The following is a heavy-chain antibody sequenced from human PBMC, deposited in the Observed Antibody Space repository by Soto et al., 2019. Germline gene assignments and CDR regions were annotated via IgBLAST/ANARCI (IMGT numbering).Heavy chain of an antibody. D-gene: IGHD6-19*01. CDR1: GFTFTNYG. J-gene: IGHJ4*02. CDR3: AREDSIIIPAVADF. V-gene: IGHV3-21*01. Sequence: PVGSLRLSCAVSGFTFTNYGINWVRQAPGKGLEWVSSVSKSDYTYYSESVKGRFTISRDNARNSVSLQMNNLRAEDTAVYYCAREDSIIIPAVADFWGQGTLVPVSS. CDR2: VSKSDYT.